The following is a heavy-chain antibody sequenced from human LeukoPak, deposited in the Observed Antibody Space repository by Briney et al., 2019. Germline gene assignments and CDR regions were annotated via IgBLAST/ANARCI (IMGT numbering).Heavy chain of an antibody. CDR1: GYRLNNYW. V-gene: IGHV5-51*01. CDR2: IYPDDSDT. CDR3: ARHKAERGSSGYDWGAFDV. Sequence: GESLKISCKNSGYRLNNYWIGWVRQMPGKGLDWMGIIYPDDSDTRYSPSFQGQVTISADKSISTAYLQWSSLKASDTAMYYCARHKAERGSSGYDWGAFDVWGQGTMVTVSS. J-gene: IGHJ3*01. D-gene: IGHD5-12*01.